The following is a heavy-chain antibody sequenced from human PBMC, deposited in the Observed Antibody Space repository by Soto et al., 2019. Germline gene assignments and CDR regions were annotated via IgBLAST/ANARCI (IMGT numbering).Heavy chain of an antibody. CDR2: IHREGTNT. D-gene: IGHD2-15*01. V-gene: IGHV3-21*04. CDR1: GFSFSDFG. Sequence: PGGSLRLSCAASGFSFSDFGMTWVRQAPGKGLEWVSTIHREGTNTHYADSVKGRFTISRDNAKNSLFLQMNTLRTEDTAVYYCARDFATHCSGSTCYPYAYWGQGALVTVSS. CDR3: ARDFATHCSGSTCYPYAY. J-gene: IGHJ4*02.